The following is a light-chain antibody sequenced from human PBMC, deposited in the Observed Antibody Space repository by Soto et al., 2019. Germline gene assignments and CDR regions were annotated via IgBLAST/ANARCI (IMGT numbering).Light chain of an antibody. CDR1: SSDIGAYIY. V-gene: IGLV2-8*01. Sequence: QSALTQPPSASGSPGQSVTISCTGTSSDIGAYIYVSWYEQHPGKAPKLMISEVSRRPSGVPERFSGSSSGNTASLTVSGLHADDEAHYYCSSYAGSSRYVFGTGTKVTVL. J-gene: IGLJ1*01. CDR2: EVS. CDR3: SSYAGSSRYV.